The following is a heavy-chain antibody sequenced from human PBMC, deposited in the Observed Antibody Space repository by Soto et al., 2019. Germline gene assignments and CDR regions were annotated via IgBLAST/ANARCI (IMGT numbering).Heavy chain of an antibody. CDR1: GGTFSSYA. J-gene: IGHJ5*02. Sequence: QVQLVQSGAEVKKPGSSVKVSCKASGGTFSSYAISWVRQAPGQGLEWMGGIIPIFGTANYAQKFQGRVTITADKSTSTDYMELSSLRSEDTAVYYCARYGDMTTVTNWFDPWGQGTLVTISS. CDR3: ARYGDMTTVTNWFDP. D-gene: IGHD4-17*01. V-gene: IGHV1-69*06. CDR2: IIPIFGTA.